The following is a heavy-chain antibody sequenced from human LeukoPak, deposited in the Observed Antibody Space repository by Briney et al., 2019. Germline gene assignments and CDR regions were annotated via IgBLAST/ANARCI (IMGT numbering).Heavy chain of an antibody. D-gene: IGHD4/OR15-4a*01. J-gene: IGHJ4*02. CDR1: GFTFSDYV. CDR2: ISGSGGST. Sequence: GGSLRLSCAVSGFTFSDYVMSWVRQAPGKGLEWVSDISGSGGSTHYADSAKGRFTISRDNSKNTLFLQMNSLRAEDTAVYYCAKEVRSGYYFDSWGQGTLVTVSS. V-gene: IGHV3-23*01. CDR3: AKEVRSGYYFDS.